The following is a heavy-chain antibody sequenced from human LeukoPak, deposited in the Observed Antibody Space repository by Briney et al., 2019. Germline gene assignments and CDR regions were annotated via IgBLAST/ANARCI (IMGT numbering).Heavy chain of an antibody. D-gene: IGHD3/OR15-3a*01. J-gene: IGHJ4*02. V-gene: IGHV4-59*08. CDR2: GHYSGTT. CDR1: GVSINSHY. Sequence: SETLSLTCTVSGVSINSHYWSWIRQSPGKGLQWIAYGHYSGTTNYNPSLKSRVTISVDTSKNQFSLKLTSVSAADTAMYYCARHGSGTGYPLDYWGLGTLVTVSS. CDR3: ARHGSGTGYPLDY.